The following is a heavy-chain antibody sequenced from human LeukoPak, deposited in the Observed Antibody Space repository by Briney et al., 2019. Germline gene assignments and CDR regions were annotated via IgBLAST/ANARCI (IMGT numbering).Heavy chain of an antibody. Sequence: SGGSLRLSCAASGFTFSSYAMHWVRQAPGKGLEWVAVISYDGSNKYYADSVKGRFTISRDNAKNSLYLQMNSLRAEDTAVYYCARVQDPDYGDYVPEYYFDYWGQGTLVTVSS. V-gene: IGHV3-30-3*01. D-gene: IGHD4-17*01. CDR2: ISYDGSNK. J-gene: IGHJ4*02. CDR3: ARVQDPDYGDYVPEYYFDY. CDR1: GFTFSSYA.